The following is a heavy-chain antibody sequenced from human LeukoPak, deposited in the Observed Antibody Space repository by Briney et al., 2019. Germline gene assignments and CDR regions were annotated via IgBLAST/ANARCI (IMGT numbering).Heavy chain of an antibody. Sequence: GGCLRLSCAVSGFTFSRYTMHWVRQAAGKGVDWVTVISEDGTNKFYAESVKARFTVSRDNSKNMLLLQINSLRREDTAVYYCVSGDFRFWGQGTLVTVSS. CDR1: GFTFSRYT. J-gene: IGHJ4*02. V-gene: IGHV3-30*04. CDR3: VSGDFRF. D-gene: IGHD2-21*01. CDR2: ISEDGTNK.